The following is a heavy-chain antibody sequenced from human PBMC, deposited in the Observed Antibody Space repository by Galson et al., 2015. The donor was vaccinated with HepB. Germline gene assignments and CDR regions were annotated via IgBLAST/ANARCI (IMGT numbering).Heavy chain of an antibody. Sequence: TLSLTCTVSGGSISSGSYYWSWIRQPAGKGLEWIGRIYTSGSTNYNPSLKSRVTMSVDTSKNQFSLKLSSVTAADTAVYYCARDTTSLVQVVDYYYYYMDVWGKGTTVTVSS. CDR2: IYTSGST. V-gene: IGHV4-61*02. J-gene: IGHJ6*03. CDR3: ARDTTSLVQVVDYYYYYMDV. CDR1: GGSISSGSYY. D-gene: IGHD6-6*01.